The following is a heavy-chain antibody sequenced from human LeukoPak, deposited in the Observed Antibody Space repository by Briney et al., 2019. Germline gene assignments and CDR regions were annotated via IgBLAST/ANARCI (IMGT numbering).Heavy chain of an antibody. Sequence: GGSLRLSCAASGFSFSNYWMDWIRQAPGKGLEWVGSTKPDGSEKYYVDPVKGRFTISRDNAKNSLYLQMNGLRAEDTAVYYCARDDGSSCFSYWGQGTLVTVSS. CDR2: TKPDGSEK. V-gene: IGHV3-7*01. CDR1: GFSFSNYW. J-gene: IGHJ4*02. D-gene: IGHD3-10*01. CDR3: ARDDGSSCFSY.